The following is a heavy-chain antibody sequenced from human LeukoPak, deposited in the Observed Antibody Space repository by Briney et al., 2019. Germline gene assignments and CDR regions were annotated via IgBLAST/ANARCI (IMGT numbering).Heavy chain of an antibody. Sequence: GGSLRLSCAASGFTFSSYGMSWVRQAPGKGLEWVSDINGSGGSTYYADSVKGRFTISRDNSKNTLYLQMNSLRAEDTAVYYCAKDRGSWYYFDYWGQGTLVTVSS. D-gene: IGHD6-13*01. CDR1: GFTFSSYG. CDR2: INGSGGST. CDR3: AKDRGSWYYFDY. J-gene: IGHJ4*02. V-gene: IGHV3-23*01.